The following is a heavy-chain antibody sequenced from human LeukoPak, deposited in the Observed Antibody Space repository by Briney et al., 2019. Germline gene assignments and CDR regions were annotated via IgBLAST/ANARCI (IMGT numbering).Heavy chain of an antibody. CDR2: IYYSGST. Sequence: SETLSLTCTVSGGSISSSSYYWGWIRQPPGKGLEWIGSIYYSGSTYYNPSLKSRVTISVDTSKNQFSLKLSSVTAADTAVYYCARGERLGVGASVLFDYWGQGTLVTVSS. CDR1: GGSISSSSYY. V-gene: IGHV4-39*07. CDR3: ARGERLGVGASVLFDY. J-gene: IGHJ4*02. D-gene: IGHD1-26*01.